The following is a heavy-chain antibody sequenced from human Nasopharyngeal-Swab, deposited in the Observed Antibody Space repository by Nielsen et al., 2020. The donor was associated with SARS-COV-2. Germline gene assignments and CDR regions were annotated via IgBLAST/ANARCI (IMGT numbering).Heavy chain of an antibody. CDR2: IYLDDDK. J-gene: IGHJ4*02. CDR3: AHVLLTGTPSH. V-gene: IGHV2-5*02. Sequence: SGPTLVKPTQTLTLTCTFSEFSLSKSGVGVGWIRQPPGKALEWLALIYLDDDKHYSPSLKGRLTITKDTSKNQVVLTMTNMDPVDTATYYCAHVLLTGTPSHWGQGTLVTVSS. D-gene: IGHD1-7*01. CDR1: EFSLSKSGVG.